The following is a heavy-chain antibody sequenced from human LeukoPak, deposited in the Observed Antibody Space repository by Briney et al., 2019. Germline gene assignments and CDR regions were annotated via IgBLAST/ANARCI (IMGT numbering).Heavy chain of an antibody. J-gene: IGHJ5*02. CDR1: GFTFSNYA. D-gene: IGHD5-12*01. Sequence: PGGSLRLSCAASGFTFSNYAMSWVRQAPGKGLEWVSGISGSGDSTYYADSVKGRFTISRDNSKNTLYLQVNSLRAEDTALYYCAKAIRSSGSAWGQGTLVTVSS. CDR2: ISGSGDST. CDR3: AKAIRSSGSA. V-gene: IGHV3-23*01.